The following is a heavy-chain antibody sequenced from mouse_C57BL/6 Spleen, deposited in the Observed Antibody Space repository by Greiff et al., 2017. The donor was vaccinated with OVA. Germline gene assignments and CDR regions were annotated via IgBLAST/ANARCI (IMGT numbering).Heavy chain of an antibody. CDR2: ISDGGSYT. CDR1: GFTFSSYA. CDR3: AREGVPFAY. Sequence: EVHLVESGGGLVKPGGSLKLSCAASGFTFSSYAMSWVRQTPEKRLEWVATISDGGSYTYYPANVKGRFTISRDNAKNNLYLQMSHLKSEDTAMYYCAREGVPFAYWGQGTLVTVSA. J-gene: IGHJ3*01. D-gene: IGHD6-1*01. V-gene: IGHV5-4*01.